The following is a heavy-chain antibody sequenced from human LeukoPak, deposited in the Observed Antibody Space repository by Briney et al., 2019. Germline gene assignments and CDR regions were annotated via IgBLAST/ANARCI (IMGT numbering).Heavy chain of an antibody. Sequence: GGSLRLSCAGSGFTFSNAWMSWVRQAPEKGLEWVGRIKSKTAGGTTDYTAPVKGRFTISRDDSENTLYLQMNSLKTEDTALYFCTTEVNYWGQGTLVTVSS. CDR2: IKSKTAGGTT. CDR3: TTEVNY. V-gene: IGHV3-15*01. J-gene: IGHJ4*02. CDR1: GFTFSNAW. D-gene: IGHD2-21*01.